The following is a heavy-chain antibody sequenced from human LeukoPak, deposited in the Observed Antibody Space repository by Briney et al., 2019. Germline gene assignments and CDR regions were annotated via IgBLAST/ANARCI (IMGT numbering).Heavy chain of an antibody. V-gene: IGHV4-61*02. D-gene: IGHD6-19*01. CDR2: IYTSGST. J-gene: IGHJ4*02. CDR1: GGSISSGSYY. Sequence: PSETLSLTCTVSGGSISSGSYYWRWLRQPAGKGLEWIGRIYTSGSTNYNPSLKSRVTISVDTSKNQFSLKLSSVPAADTAVYDCARGGQWLVGGLDRAWVSWGQGTLVTVSS. CDR3: ARGGQWLVGGLDRAWVS.